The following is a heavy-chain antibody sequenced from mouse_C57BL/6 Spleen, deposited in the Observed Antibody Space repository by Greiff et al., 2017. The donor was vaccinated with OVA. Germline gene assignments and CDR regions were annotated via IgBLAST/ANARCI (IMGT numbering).Heavy chain of an antibody. J-gene: IGHJ2*01. CDR1: GYTFTSYT. Sequence: QVQLQQSGAELARPGASVKMSCKASGYTFTSYTLHWVKQRPGQGLEWIGYINPSSVYTKYNQKFKDKATLTADKSSSTAYMQLSSLTSEDSAVYYCARPHYYGSSHPYFDYWGQGTTLTVSS. CDR2: INPSSVYT. V-gene: IGHV1-4*01. D-gene: IGHD1-1*01. CDR3: ARPHYYGSSHPYFDY.